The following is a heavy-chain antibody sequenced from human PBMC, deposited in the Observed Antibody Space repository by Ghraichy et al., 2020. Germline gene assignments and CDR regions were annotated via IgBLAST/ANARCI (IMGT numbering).Heavy chain of an antibody. Sequence: SETLSLTCTVSGGSISSSSYYWGWIRQPPGKGLEWIGSIYYSGSTYYNPSLKSRVTISVDTSKNQFSLKLSSVTAADTAVYYCARHWVDTAVQADFDYWGQGTLVSVSS. J-gene: IGHJ4*02. CDR3: ARHWVDTAVQADFDY. D-gene: IGHD5-18*01. CDR2: IYYSGST. CDR1: GGSISSSSYY. V-gene: IGHV4-39*01.